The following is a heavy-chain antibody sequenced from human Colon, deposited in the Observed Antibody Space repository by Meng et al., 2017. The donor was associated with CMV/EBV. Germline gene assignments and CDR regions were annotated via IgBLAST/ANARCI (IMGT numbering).Heavy chain of an antibody. D-gene: IGHD1-7*01. V-gene: IGHV3-15*01. J-gene: IGHJ4*02. CDR3: TTDYNWNYGIDY. Sequence: SVFTFSNAWMSWVRQAPGKGLEWVGRIKSKTDGGTTDYAAPVKGRFTISRDDSKNTLYLQMNSLKTEDTAVYYCTTDYNWNYGIDYWGQGTLVTVSS. CDR1: VFTFSNAW. CDR2: IKSKTDGGTT.